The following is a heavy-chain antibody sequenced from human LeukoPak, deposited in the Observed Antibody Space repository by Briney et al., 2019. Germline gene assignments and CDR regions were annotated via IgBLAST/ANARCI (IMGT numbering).Heavy chain of an antibody. Sequence: GESLKITCKASGYSFTSYWIGWVRQMPGKGLEWVGVIDPSDSETRYTPSFQGQVTISADKSLSTAYLQWNSLKASDTAMYYCARQTAMGRSGDYWGQGTLLTVSS. V-gene: IGHV5-51*01. CDR2: IDPSDSET. CDR3: ARQTAMGRSGDY. D-gene: IGHD5-18*01. CDR1: GYSFTSYW. J-gene: IGHJ4*02.